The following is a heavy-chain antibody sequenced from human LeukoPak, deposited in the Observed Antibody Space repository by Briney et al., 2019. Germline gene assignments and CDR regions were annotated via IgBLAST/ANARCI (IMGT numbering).Heavy chain of an antibody. J-gene: IGHJ4*02. Sequence: PGGSLRLSCAASGFTFSSYAMSWVRQAPGKGLEWVSAISGSGGSTYYADSVKGRFTISRDNSKNTLYLQMNSLRAEDTAVYYCAKDFMGYCSSTSCYSWVFDYWDQGTLVTVSS. V-gene: IGHV3-23*01. CDR2: ISGSGGST. D-gene: IGHD2-2*02. CDR3: AKDFMGYCSSTSCYSWVFDY. CDR1: GFTFSSYA.